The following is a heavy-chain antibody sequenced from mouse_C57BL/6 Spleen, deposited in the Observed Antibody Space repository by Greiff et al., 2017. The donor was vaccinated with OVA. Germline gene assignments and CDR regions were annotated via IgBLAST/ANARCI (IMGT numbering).Heavy chain of an antibody. D-gene: IGHD1-1*02. Sequence: VQLQQPGAELVKPGASVKLSCKASGYTFTSYWMHWVKQRPGQGLEWIGMIHPNSGSTNYNEKFKSKATLTVDKSSSTAYMQLSSLTSEDSAVYYCARDYPDSSGGSYEYWGQGTTLTVSS. V-gene: IGHV1-64*01. J-gene: IGHJ2*01. CDR3: ARDYPDSSGGSYEY. CDR2: IHPNSGST. CDR1: GYTFTSYW.